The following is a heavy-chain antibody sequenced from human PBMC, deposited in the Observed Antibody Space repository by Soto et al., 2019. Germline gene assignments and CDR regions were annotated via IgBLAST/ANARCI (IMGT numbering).Heavy chain of an antibody. J-gene: IGHJ4*02. CDR2: TRNKANGYTT. V-gene: IGHV3-72*01. D-gene: IGHD3-10*02. Sequence: GGSLRLSCTASGFTFSDHYMDWVRQAPGKGLEWVGRTRNKANGYTTEYAASVRGRFTVSRDDSKKSLFLQMNSLKTEHTALYNCTRVQYIRTHYRPCDCWGQGTLVTRLL. CDR3: TRVQYIRTHYRPCDC. CDR1: GFTFSDHY.